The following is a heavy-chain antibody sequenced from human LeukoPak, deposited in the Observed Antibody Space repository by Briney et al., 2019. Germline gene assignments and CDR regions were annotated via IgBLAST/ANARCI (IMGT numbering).Heavy chain of an antibody. CDR1: GFTFSSNW. D-gene: IGHD6-13*01. V-gene: IGHV3-7*01. J-gene: IGHJ4*02. CDR3: ARANNSSWHN. Sequence: GGSLRLSCAASGFTFSSNWMSWVRHVPGRGLDWVANIKPDGSAQYYAASVKGRFTVSRDNAKNSLYLQMNSLRVEDTAVYYCARANNSSWHNWGQGTLVTVSA. CDR2: IKPDGSAQ.